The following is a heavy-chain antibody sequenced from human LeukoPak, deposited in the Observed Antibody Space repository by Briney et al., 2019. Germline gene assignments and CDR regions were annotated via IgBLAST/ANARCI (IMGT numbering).Heavy chain of an antibody. CDR3: ANLDWDTGFDY. CDR1: GFTFSGYG. J-gene: IGHJ4*02. D-gene: IGHD3-9*01. V-gene: IGHV3-30*02. Sequence: GGSLTLSCVASGFTFSGYGMHWVRQAPGKGLERVAFIRHDGTNDHYSDSVQGRFTISRDNSKTTLYLEMNSLRAEDTAVYYCANLDWDTGFDYWGQGTLVTVSS. CDR2: IRHDGTND.